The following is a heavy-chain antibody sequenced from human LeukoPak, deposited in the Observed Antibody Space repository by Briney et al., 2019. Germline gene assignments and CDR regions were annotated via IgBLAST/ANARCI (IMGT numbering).Heavy chain of an antibody. Sequence: PGGSLRLSCAASGFTFSRYGMYWVRQAPGKGLEWVALISYDKSHRYYADSVKGRFTISRDNAKNSLFLQMNSLRAEDTAVYYCARGGYSRGWGAFDIWGQGTMVTVSS. CDR3: ARGGYSRGWGAFDI. CDR2: ISYDKSHR. D-gene: IGHD6-19*01. V-gene: IGHV3-30*03. J-gene: IGHJ3*02. CDR1: GFTFSRYG.